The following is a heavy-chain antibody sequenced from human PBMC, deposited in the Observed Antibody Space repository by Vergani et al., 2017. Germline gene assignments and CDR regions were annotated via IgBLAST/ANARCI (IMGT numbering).Heavy chain of an antibody. CDR2: LNKNNYYI. CDR3: AREMSNEGFDY. J-gene: IGHJ4*02. V-gene: IGHV3-21*01. Sequence: EVQLLESGGDLVQPGGSLRLSCAASGFTFSSHSMNWVRQAPGKGLEWVSSLNKNNYYIYYADSVKGRFTISRDNAKNSLFLQMSSLKVEDTGVYYCAREMSNEGFDYWGQGTRVTVS. CDR1: GFTFSSHS. D-gene: IGHD4-11*01.